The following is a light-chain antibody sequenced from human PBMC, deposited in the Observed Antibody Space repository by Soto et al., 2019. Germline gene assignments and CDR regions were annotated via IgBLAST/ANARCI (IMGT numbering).Light chain of an antibody. CDR2: GAS. V-gene: IGKV3-20*01. J-gene: IGKJ4*01. CDR3: HQCSYSPLT. Sequence: EIVLTQSPGTLSLSPGERATLSCRASQSVTNNYLAWYQQKPGQAPRLLIYGASNRATGIPDRFSGSGSGIDFTLTINRLEPEDFAVYYCHQCSYSPLTFGGGTKVEIK. CDR1: QSVTNNY.